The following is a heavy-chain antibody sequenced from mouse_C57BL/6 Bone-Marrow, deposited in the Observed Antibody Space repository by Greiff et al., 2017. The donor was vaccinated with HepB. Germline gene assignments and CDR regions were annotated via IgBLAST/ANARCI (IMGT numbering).Heavy chain of an antibody. CDR1: GYTFPSYW. V-gene: IGHV1-64*01. CDR3: ARSYYYGSSYGYAMDY. J-gene: IGHJ4*01. D-gene: IGHD1-1*01. CDR2: IHPNSGST. Sequence: QVQLQQPGAELVKPGASVKLSCKASGYTFPSYWMHWVKQRPGQGLEWIGMIHPNSGSTNYNEKFKSKATLTVDKSSSTAYMQLSSLTSEDSAVYYCARSYYYGSSYGYAMDYWGQGTSVTVSS.